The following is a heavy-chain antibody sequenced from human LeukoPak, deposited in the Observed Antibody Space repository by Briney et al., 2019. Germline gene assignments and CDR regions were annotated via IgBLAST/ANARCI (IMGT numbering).Heavy chain of an antibody. CDR2: IYPGDSDT. CDR1: GYSFTSYW. Sequence: PGESLKISCKGSGYSFTSYWIGWVRQMPGKGLEWMGIIYPGDSDTRYSPSFQGQVTISADKSISTAYLQWSSLKASDTAMYYCARLPSGELLYNYFDYWGQGTLVTVSS. V-gene: IGHV5-51*01. D-gene: IGHD3-10*01. CDR3: ARLPSGELLYNYFDY. J-gene: IGHJ4*02.